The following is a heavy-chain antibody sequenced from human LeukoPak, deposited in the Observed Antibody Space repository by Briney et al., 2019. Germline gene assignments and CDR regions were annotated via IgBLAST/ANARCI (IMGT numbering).Heavy chain of an antibody. CDR2: IKPDGSDK. V-gene: IGHV3-7*01. D-gene: IGHD3-10*01. CDR1: GFTFSSHW. J-gene: IGHJ3*02. Sequence: GGSLRLSCAASGFTFSSHWMSWVRQAPGRGLEWMSNIKPDGSDKYYVNSVKGRLTISRDNSKNSLYLQMNNLRAEDTAVYYCARDPGGSNWVAFDMWGQGTMVTVSS. CDR3: ARDPGGSNWVAFDM.